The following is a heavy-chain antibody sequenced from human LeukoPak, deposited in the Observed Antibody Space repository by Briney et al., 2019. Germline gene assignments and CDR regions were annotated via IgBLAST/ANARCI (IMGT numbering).Heavy chain of an antibody. J-gene: IGHJ4*02. CDR3: ASLSFRDFDWSY. V-gene: IGHV4-31*03. CDR1: GGSISSGGYS. Sequence: PSETLSLTCTVSGGSISSGGYSWSWIRQHPGKGLEWIRYIYYSGSTYYNPSLKSRVTISVDTSKNQFSLKLSSVTAADTAVYYCASLSFRDFDWSYWGQGTLVTVSS. D-gene: IGHD3-9*01. CDR2: IYYSGST.